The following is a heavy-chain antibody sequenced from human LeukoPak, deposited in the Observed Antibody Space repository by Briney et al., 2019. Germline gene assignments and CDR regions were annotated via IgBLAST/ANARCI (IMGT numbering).Heavy chain of an antibody. CDR3: AKMNDILTGYFPYDY. Sequence: GGSLRLSCAASGFTFSSYWMNWVRQAPGKGLEWVSSISSSSSFIYYADSVKGRFTISRDNAKNSLYLQMNSLRAEDTAVYYCAKMNDILTGYFPYDYWGQGTLVTVSS. CDR1: GFTFSSYW. V-gene: IGHV3-21*01. D-gene: IGHD3-9*01. CDR2: ISSSSSFI. J-gene: IGHJ4*02.